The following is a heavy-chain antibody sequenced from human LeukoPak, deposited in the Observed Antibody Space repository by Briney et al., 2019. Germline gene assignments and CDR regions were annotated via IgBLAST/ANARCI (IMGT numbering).Heavy chain of an antibody. V-gene: IGHV1-18*01. CDR2: ISAYNGNT. Sequence: ASVKVSCKASGGTFSSYAISWVRQAPGQGLEWMGWISAYNGNTNYAQKLQGRVTMTTDTSTSTAYMELRSLRSDDTAVYYCARDPGYYYGSGSSFPYDYWGQGTLVTVSS. J-gene: IGHJ4*02. D-gene: IGHD3-10*01. CDR1: GGTFSSYA. CDR3: ARDPGYYYGSGSSFPYDY.